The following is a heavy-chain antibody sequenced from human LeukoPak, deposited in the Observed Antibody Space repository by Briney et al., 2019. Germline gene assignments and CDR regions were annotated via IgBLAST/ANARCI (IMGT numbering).Heavy chain of an antibody. CDR1: GGSFSGYY. V-gene: IGHV4-34*01. J-gene: IGHJ3*02. Sequence: ASETLSLTCAVYGGSFSGYYWSWIRQPPGKGLEWIGEINHSGSTNYNPSLKSRVTISVDTSKNQFSLELSSVTAADTAVYYCARDRAYYYDSSGYLDAFDIWGQGTMVTVSS. CDR3: ARDRAYYYDSSGYLDAFDI. CDR2: INHSGST. D-gene: IGHD3-22*01.